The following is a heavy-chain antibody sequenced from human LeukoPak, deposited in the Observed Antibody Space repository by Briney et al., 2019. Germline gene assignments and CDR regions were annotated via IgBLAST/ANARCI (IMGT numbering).Heavy chain of an antibody. CDR2: ISRTGNYI. CDR1: GFTFSSYT. V-gene: IGHV3-21*01. D-gene: IGHD2-2*01. Sequence: GGSLRLSCAASGFTFSSYTMNWVRQAPGKGLEWVSTISRTGNYIYYADSVKGRFTISRDNAKNSLYLQMDSLSAEDTAVHYCARGSFCSSSSCYIDFDYWGQGTLVTVSS. CDR3: ARGSFCSSSSCYIDFDY. J-gene: IGHJ4*02.